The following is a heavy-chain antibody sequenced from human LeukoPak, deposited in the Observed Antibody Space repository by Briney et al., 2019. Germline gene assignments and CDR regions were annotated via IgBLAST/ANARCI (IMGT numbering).Heavy chain of an antibody. V-gene: IGHV3-48*03. CDR3: AELGITMIGGV. CDR1: GFTFSTSG. D-gene: IGHD3-10*02. CDR2: ISSSGSTI. Sequence: GGSLRLSCAASGFTFSTSGTNWVRQAPGKGLEWVSYISSSGSTIYYADSVKGRFTISRDNAKNSLYLQMNSLRAEDTAVYYYAELGITMIGGVWGKGTTVTISS. J-gene: IGHJ6*04.